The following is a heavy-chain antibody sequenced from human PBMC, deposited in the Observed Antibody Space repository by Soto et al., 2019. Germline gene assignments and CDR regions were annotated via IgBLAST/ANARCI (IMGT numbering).Heavy chain of an antibody. V-gene: IGHV3-23*01. CDR1: GFTFSSYA. D-gene: IGHD5-12*01. Sequence: EVQLLESGGGLVQPGGSLRLSCAASGFTFSSYAMSWVRQAPGKGLEWVSAISGSGGSTYYADSVKGRFTISRDNSKKPLYLQMISLRAEETVVYYCAKKRRLRNYYYYMDVWGKGTTVTVSS. J-gene: IGHJ6*03. CDR3: AKKRRLRNYYYYMDV. CDR2: ISGSGGST.